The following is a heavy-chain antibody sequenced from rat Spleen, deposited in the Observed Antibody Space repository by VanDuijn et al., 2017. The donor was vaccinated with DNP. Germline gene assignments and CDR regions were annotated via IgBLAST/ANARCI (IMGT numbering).Heavy chain of an antibody. CDR3: TRVDYSAEDWFAY. Sequence: QVQLKESGPGLVQPSQTLSLTCTVSGFSLTNYAVGWVRQPPGKGLEWIAAVSSGGNTYYNSGLKYLLSISRDTSKSQVFLKMNRQQTDDTAIYFCTRVDYSAEDWFAYWGQGTLVTVSS. CDR1: GFSLTNYA. CDR2: VSSGGNT. D-gene: IGHD1-1*01. V-gene: IGHV2S12*01. J-gene: IGHJ3*01.